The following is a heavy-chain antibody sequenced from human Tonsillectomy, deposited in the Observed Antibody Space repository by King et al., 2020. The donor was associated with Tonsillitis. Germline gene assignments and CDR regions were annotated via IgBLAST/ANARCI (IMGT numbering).Heavy chain of an antibody. CDR3: AKEGDDYNSTGYPYYFDS. Sequence: VQLVESGGGVVQPGGSLRLSCEASGFIFSNYDMDWVRHTPGKGLEWVAFIRYNGKNIYYGDSVKGRFTISRDNSQNTLYLQMNSLRPGDTAVYYCAKEGDDYNSTGYPYYFDSWGQGTLVTVSS. CDR2: IRYNGKNI. V-gene: IGHV3-30*02. CDR1: GFIFSNYD. J-gene: IGHJ4*02. D-gene: IGHD3-22*01.